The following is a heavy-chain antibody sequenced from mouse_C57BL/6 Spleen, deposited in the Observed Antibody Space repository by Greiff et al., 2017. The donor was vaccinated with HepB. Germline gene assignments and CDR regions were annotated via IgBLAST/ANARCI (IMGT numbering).Heavy chain of an antibody. J-gene: IGHJ2*01. Sequence: EVQLQQSGPELVKPGASVKISCKASGYTFTDYYMNWVKQSHGQSLEWIGDINPNNGGTSYNQKFKGKATLTVDKSSSTAYMELRSLTSEDSAVYYRARSNGVDDWGQGTTLTASS. CDR2: INPNNGGT. CDR3: ARSNGVDD. CDR1: GYTFTDYY. D-gene: IGHD1-1*01. V-gene: IGHV1-26*01.